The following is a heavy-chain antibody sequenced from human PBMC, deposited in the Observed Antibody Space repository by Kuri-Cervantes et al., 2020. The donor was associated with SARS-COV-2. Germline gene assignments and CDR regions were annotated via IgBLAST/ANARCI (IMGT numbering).Heavy chain of an antibody. Sequence: GESLKISCKASGYTFTSYDMHWVRQAPGQGLEWMGIINPSGGSTSYAQKFQGRVTMTRDTSTSTVYMELSSLRSEDTAVYYCAREAVYYDMLLTPSYYSYYYGMDVWGQGTTVTVSS. CDR2: INPSGGST. CDR3: AREAVYYDMLLTPSYYSYYYGMDV. CDR1: GYTFTSYD. V-gene: IGHV1-46*01. J-gene: IGHJ6*02. D-gene: IGHD3-9*01.